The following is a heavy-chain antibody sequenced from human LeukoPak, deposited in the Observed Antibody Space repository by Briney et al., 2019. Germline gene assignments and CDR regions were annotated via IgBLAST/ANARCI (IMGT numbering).Heavy chain of an antibody. Sequence: PGGSLRLSCAASGFTFSSYSMNWVRQAPGKGLEWVSAISGSGGSTYYADSVKGRFTISRDNSKNTLYLQMNSLRAEDTAVYYCATEGYMNPQKNDYWGQGTLVTVSS. V-gene: IGHV3-23*01. CDR3: ATEGYMNPQKNDY. CDR2: ISGSGGST. CDR1: GFTFSSYS. J-gene: IGHJ4*02. D-gene: IGHD5-12*01.